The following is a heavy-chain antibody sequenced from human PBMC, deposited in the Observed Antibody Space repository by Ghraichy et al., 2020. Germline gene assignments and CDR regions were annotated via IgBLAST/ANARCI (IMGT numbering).Heavy chain of an antibody. J-gene: IGHJ4*02. V-gene: IGHV1-24*01. CDR2: FDPEDGET. CDR1: GYTLTELS. Sequence: ASVKFSCKVSGYTLTELSMHWVRQAPGKGLEWMGGFDPEDGETIYAQKFQGRVTMTEDTSTDTAYMELSSLRSEDTAVYYCATDRARDGYNLYVDWGQGTLVTVSS. CDR3: ATDRARDGYNLYVD. D-gene: IGHD5-24*01.